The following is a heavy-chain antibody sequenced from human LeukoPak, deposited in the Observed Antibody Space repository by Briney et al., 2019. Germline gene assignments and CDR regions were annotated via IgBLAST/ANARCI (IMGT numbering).Heavy chain of an antibody. CDR2: IWYDGSNK. CDR3: ARDLNPEEPNSSGEYGFDP. CDR1: GLTFSSYG. J-gene: IGHJ5*02. V-gene: IGHV3-33*01. Sequence: PGRSLRLSCAASGLTFSSYGMHWVRQAPGKGLEWVAVIWYDGSNKYYADSVKGRFTISRDNSKNTLYLQMNSLKAEDTAVYYCARDLNPEEPNSSGEYGFDPWGQGTLVTVSS. D-gene: IGHD6-19*01.